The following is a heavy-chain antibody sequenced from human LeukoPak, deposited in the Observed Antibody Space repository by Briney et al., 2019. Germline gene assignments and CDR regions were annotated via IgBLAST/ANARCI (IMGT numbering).Heavy chain of an antibody. V-gene: IGHV3-48*03. CDR3: ARDKGYCSGGSCYSGSFDI. CDR2: ISSSGSTI. CDR1: GFTFSSYE. Sequence: GGSLRLSCAASGFTFSSYEMNWVRQAPGKGLEWVSYISSSGSTIYYADSVKGRFTISRDNAKNSLYLQMNSLRAEDTALYYCARDKGYCSGGSCYSGSFDIWGQGTMVTVSS. J-gene: IGHJ3*02. D-gene: IGHD2-15*01.